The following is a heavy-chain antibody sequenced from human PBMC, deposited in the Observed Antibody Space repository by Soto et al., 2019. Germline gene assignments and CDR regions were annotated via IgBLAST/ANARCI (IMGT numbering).Heavy chain of an antibody. CDR1: GGSISSGGNY. CDR2: IFDSGST. V-gene: IGHV4-31*03. J-gene: IGHJ4*02. Sequence: QVQLQESPPGLVKPSQTLSLTCTVSGGSISSGGNYWSCIRQHPGKGLEYIGYIFDSGSTYSNPSFEVRVTVVVDTCKNQFALELSSVTAADAAVFYCARVTGITGGCFDYWGEGILVTVSS. CDR3: ARVTGITGGCFDY. D-gene: IGHD6-13*01.